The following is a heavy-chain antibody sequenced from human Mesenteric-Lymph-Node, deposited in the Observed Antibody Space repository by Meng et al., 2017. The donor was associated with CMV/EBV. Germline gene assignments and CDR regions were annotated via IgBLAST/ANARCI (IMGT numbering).Heavy chain of an antibody. CDR2: IYYSGST. J-gene: IGHJ5*02. Sequence: SETLSLTCTVSGGSISSYDWSWIRQPPGKGLEWIGYIYYSGSTNYNPSLKSRVTISVDTSTNQFSLKLTSVTAADTAVYYCAREHTTMVTAAGLGSFRVDPWGQGALVTVSS. D-gene: IGHD4-23*01. V-gene: IGHV4-59*12. CDR3: AREHTTMVTAAGLGSFRVDP. CDR1: GGSISSYD.